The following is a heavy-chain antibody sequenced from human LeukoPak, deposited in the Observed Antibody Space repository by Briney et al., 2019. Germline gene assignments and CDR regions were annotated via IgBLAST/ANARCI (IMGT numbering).Heavy chain of an antibody. Sequence: SETLSLTCTVSGGSISSYYWSWIRQPPGKGLEWIGYIYYSGSTNYNPSLKSRVTISVDTSKNQFSLKLSAVTAADTAVYYCARAHCSGRSCYPDYWGEGTLVIVSS. J-gene: IGHJ4*02. V-gene: IGHV4-59*01. CDR1: GGSISSYY. CDR3: ARAHCSGRSCYPDY. D-gene: IGHD2-15*01. CDR2: IYYSGST.